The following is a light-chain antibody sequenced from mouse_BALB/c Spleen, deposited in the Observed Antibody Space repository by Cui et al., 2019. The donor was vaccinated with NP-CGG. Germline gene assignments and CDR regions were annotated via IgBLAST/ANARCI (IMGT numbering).Light chain of an antibody. CDR2: GTN. CDR3: ALWYSNHWV. V-gene: IGLV1*01. Sequence: QAVVTQESALTTSPGEIVTLTCRSSTGAVTTSNYANWVQEKPDHLFTGLIGGTNNRVPGVPARFSGSLIGDKAALTITGAQTEDAAIYFCALWYSNHWVFGGGTKLTVL. J-gene: IGLJ1*01. CDR1: TGAVTTSNY.